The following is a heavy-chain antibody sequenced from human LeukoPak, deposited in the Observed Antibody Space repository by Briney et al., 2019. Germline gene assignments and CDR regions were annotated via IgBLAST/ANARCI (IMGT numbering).Heavy chain of an antibody. CDR2: IYSSGST. Sequence: SETLSLTCSVPGASISSGSNYWGWIRQPPGKTLEWIGSIYSSGSTYYNPSLKSRVIIIIDTPKNHFSLKLSSATAADTAVYFCARGRVSSSTWYSTYYYYFYMDVWGKGTTVTVSS. CDR1: GASISSGSNY. D-gene: IGHD6-13*01. J-gene: IGHJ6*03. V-gene: IGHV4-39*07. CDR3: ARGRVSSSTWYSTYYYYFYMDV.